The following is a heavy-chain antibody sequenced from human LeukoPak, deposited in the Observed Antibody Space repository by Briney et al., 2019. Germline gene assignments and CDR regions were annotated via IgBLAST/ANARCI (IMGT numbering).Heavy chain of an antibody. V-gene: IGHV4-30-2*05. CDR3: ARHPGYSSF. J-gene: IGHJ4*02. D-gene: IGHD6-13*01. CDR1: GGSISSGGYS. Sequence: PSQTLSLTCAVSGGSISSGGYSWSWIRQPPGKDLEWIGSISHTRITYYNPSLKSRVTISLDTSKNQFSLKLSSVTAADTAVYYCARHPGYSSFWGQGTLVTVSS. CDR2: ISHTRIT.